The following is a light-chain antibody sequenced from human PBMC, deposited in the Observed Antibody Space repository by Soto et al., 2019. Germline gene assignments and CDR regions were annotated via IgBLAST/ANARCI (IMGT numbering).Light chain of an antibody. CDR1: SGHSSYA. Sequence: QLVLTQSPSASASLGASVKLTCTLSSGHSSYAIAWHQQQPEKGPRYLMKLNSDGSHSKGDGIPDRFSGSSSGAKRYLTISNLQSEDEADYYCQTWGTGIRVVFGGGTKVTVL. V-gene: IGLV4-69*01. CDR2: LNSDGSH. CDR3: QTWGTGIRVV. J-gene: IGLJ2*01.